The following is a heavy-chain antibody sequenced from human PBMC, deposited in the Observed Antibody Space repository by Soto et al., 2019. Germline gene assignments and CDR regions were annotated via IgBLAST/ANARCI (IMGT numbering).Heavy chain of an antibody. CDR2: TYYRSKWYN. Sequence: PSQTLSLTCAISGDSVSSNSAAWNWIRQSPSSGLEWLGRTYYRSKWYNDYAVSVKSRITINPDTSKNQFSLQLNSVTPEDTAVYYCARDPPPCWSSTSCYTWAWFDPWGQGTLVTVSS. CDR1: GDSVSSNSAA. D-gene: IGHD2-2*02. J-gene: IGHJ5*02. CDR3: ARDPPPCWSSTSCYTWAWFDP. V-gene: IGHV6-1*01.